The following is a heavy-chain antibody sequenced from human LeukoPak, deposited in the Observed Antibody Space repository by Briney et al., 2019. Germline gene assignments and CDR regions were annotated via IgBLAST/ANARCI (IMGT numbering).Heavy chain of an antibody. CDR1: GFTFSPLD. J-gene: IGHJ4*02. Sequence: GGSLRLPCAASGFTFSPLDFNWVRQAPGRGLEWVSSIDRSGSYIYYADSVKGRFTISRDNAKNSLYLQMDSLRAEDTAVYYCGMRGLTFDWGQGTLVTVSS. CDR3: GMRGLTFD. CDR2: IDRSGSYI. V-gene: IGHV3-21*01. D-gene: IGHD3-22*01.